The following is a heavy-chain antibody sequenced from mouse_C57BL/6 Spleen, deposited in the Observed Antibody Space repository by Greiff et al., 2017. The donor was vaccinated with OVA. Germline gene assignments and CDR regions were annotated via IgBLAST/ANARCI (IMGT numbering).Heavy chain of an antibody. V-gene: IGHV5-4*01. Sequence: EVQLVESGGGLVKPGGSLKLSCAASGFTFSSYAMTWVRQTPEKRLEWVATICAGGSYTYYPDNVKGRFTISRDNAKYNQYLQMRHLKSEDKAMDYCERDLNSNYYFDYWGKGTTLTVSS. CDR2: ICAGGSYT. CDR3: ERDLNSNYYFDY. CDR1: GFTFSSYA. J-gene: IGHJ2*01. D-gene: IGHD2-5*01.